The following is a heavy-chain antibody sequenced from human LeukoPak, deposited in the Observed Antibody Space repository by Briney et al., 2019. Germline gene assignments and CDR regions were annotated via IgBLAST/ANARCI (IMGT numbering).Heavy chain of an antibody. J-gene: IGHJ3*02. CDR3: AGLSSFDAFDI. V-gene: IGHV4-59*08. Sequence: SETLSLTCTVSGGSISSYYWSWIRQPPGKGLEWIGYIYYSGSTNYNPSLKSRVTISVDTSKNQFSLKLSSVIAADTAVYYCAGLSSFDAFDIWGQGTMVTVSS. CDR2: IYYSGST. CDR1: GGSISSYY. D-gene: IGHD3-10*01.